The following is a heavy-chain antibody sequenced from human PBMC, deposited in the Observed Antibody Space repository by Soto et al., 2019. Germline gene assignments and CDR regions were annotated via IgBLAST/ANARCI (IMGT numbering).Heavy chain of an antibody. CDR1: GFTFSSYA. CDR2: ISGSGGST. J-gene: IGHJ6*02. CDR3: AKYQEMATILYYYYGMDV. Sequence: PGGSLRLSCAASGFTFSSYAMSWVRQAPGKGLGWVSAISGSGGSTYYADSVKGRFTISRDNSKNTLYLQMNSLRAEDTAVYYCAKYQEMATILYYYYGMDVWGQGTTVTVSS. D-gene: IGHD5-12*01. V-gene: IGHV3-23*01.